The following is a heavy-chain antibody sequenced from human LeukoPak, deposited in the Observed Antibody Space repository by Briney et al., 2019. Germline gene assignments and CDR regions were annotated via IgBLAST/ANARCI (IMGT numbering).Heavy chain of an antibody. CDR3: ATGSQIREADF. D-gene: IGHD3-10*01. CDR2: ISGGSEYI. Sequence: GGSLRLSCAASGFSISDYYMGWIRQGPGKGLEWLSYISGGSEYISYADSVKGRFTISRDNAKQSLSLQMNSLRAEDTAMYYCATGSQIREADFWGQGTLVTVSS. CDR1: GFSISDYY. V-gene: IGHV3-11*01. J-gene: IGHJ4*02.